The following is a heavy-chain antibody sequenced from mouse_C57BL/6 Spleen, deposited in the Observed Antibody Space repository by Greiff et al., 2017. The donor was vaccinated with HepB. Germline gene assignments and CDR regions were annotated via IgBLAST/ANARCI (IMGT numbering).Heavy chain of an antibody. J-gene: IGHJ3*01. Sequence: EVKVEESGPGMVKPSQSLSLTCTVTGYSITSGYDWHWIRHFPGNKLEWMGYISYSGSTNYNPSLKSRISITHDTSKNHFFLKLNSVTTEDTATYYCARGDRWDVLFAYWGQGTLVTVSA. D-gene: IGHD4-1*01. CDR3: ARGDRWDVLFAY. V-gene: IGHV3-1*01. CDR1: GYSITSGYD. CDR2: ISYSGST.